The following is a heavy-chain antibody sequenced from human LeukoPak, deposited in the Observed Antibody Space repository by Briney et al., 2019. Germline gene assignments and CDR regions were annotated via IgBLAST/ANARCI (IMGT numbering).Heavy chain of an antibody. Sequence: GGSLRLSCAASGFTFSSYAMSWVRQAPGKGLEWVSAISGSGGSTYYADSVKGRFTISRDNSKNTLYLQMNSLRAEDTAVYYCAKDGSPRRVTIFGVVIAPPDVWGKGTTVTVSS. CDR2: ISGSGGST. CDR3: AKDGSPRRVTIFGVVIAPPDV. CDR1: GFTFSSYA. J-gene: IGHJ6*04. D-gene: IGHD3-3*01. V-gene: IGHV3-23*01.